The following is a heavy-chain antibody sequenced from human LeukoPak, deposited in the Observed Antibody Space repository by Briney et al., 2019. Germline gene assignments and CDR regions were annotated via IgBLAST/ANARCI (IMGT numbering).Heavy chain of an antibody. D-gene: IGHD2-21*01. CDR3: ARVGEGTFDY. Sequence: PGGSLRLSCAASEFSVGSNYMTWVRQAPGKGLEWVSLIYSGGSTYYADSVKGRFTISRDNSKNTLYLQMNSLRAEDTAVYYCARVGEGTFDYWGQGTLVTVSS. V-gene: IGHV3-66*01. CDR1: EFSVGSNY. CDR2: IYSGGST. J-gene: IGHJ4*02.